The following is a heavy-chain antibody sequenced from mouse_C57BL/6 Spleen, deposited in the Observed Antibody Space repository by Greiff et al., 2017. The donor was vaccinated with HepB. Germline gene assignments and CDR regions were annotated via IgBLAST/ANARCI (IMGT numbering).Heavy chain of an antibody. J-gene: IGHJ3*01. CDR3: AKYSNYLAWFAY. D-gene: IGHD2-5*01. V-gene: IGHV1-22*01. Sequence: EVQLQQSGPELVKPGASVKMSCKASGYTFTDYNMHWVKQSHGKSLEWIGYINPNNGGTSYNQKFKGKATLTVNKSSSTAYMELRSLTSEDSAVYDWAKYSNYLAWFAYGGQGTLVTVSA. CDR1: GYTFTDYN. CDR2: INPNNGGT.